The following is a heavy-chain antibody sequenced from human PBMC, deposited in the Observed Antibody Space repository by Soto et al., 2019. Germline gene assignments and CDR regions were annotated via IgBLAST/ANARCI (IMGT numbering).Heavy chain of an antibody. CDR1: GFTFSSYA. D-gene: IGHD4-17*01. J-gene: IGHJ3*01. V-gene: IGHV3-23*01. Sequence: EVPLLESGGGLVQPGGSLRLSCAASGFTFSSYAISWVRQAPGQGLEWLSAISGSGGSTYYADSVKGRFTVSRDKXKNTRYLQTITLRAGDTAVYYCAKDKWSGYGDYAAWGEGTTVVVSS. CDR2: ISGSGGST. CDR3: AKDKWSGYGDYAA.